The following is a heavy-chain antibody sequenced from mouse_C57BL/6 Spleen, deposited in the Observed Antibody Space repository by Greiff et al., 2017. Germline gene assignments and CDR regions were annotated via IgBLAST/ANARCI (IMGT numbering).Heavy chain of an antibody. V-gene: IGHV1-64*01. Sequence: QVQLQQPGAELVKPGASVKLSCKASGYTFTSYWMHWVKQRPGQGLEWIGMIHPNSGSTNYNEKFKSKATLTVDKSSSTAYMQLSSLTSEDSAVYYCARPFYGRDFDYWGQGTTLTVSS. CDR1: GYTFTSYW. CDR3: ARPFYGRDFDY. D-gene: IGHD1-1*01. J-gene: IGHJ2*01. CDR2: IHPNSGST.